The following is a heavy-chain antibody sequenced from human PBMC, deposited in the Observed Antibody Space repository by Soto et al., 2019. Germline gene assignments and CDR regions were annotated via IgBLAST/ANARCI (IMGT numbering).Heavy chain of an antibody. CDR1: GGSISSSSYY. J-gene: IGHJ4*02. Sequence: SETLSLTCTVSGGSISSSSYYWGWIRQPPGKGLEWIGSIYYSGSTYYNPSLKSRVTISVDTSKNQFSLKLSSVTAADTAVYYCARLLRPYYYGSGKFDYWGQGTLVTVSS. V-gene: IGHV4-39*01. CDR2: IYYSGST. CDR3: ARLLRPYYYGSGKFDY. D-gene: IGHD3-10*01.